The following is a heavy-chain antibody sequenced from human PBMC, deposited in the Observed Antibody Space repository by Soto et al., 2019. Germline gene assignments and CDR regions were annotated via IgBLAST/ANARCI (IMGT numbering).Heavy chain of an antibody. V-gene: IGHV1-69*01. Sequence: QVQLVQSGAEVKKPGSSVKVSCKASGGTFSSYAISWVRQAPGQGLEWMGGIIPIFGTANYAQKFQGRVTITADESTSTAYMELSSLGSEDTAVYYGALGYCTNGVCYYYGMDVWGQGTTVTVSS. CDR1: GGTFSSYA. J-gene: IGHJ6*02. CDR2: IIPIFGTA. D-gene: IGHD2-8*01. CDR3: ALGYCTNGVCYYYGMDV.